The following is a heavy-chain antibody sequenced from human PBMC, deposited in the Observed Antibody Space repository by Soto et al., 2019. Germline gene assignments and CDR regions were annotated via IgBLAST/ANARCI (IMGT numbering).Heavy chain of an antibody. CDR2: IYYSGST. D-gene: IGHD3-10*01. J-gene: IGHJ6*02. Sequence: QVQLQESGPGLVKPSQTLSLTCTVSGGSISSGGYYWSWIRQHPGKGLEWIGYIYYSGSTYYNPSLHSRVTISVDTSKNQFSLKLSSVTAADTAVYYCARELRFGEDYYGMDVWGQGTTVTVSS. CDR1: GGSISSGGYY. CDR3: ARELRFGEDYYGMDV. V-gene: IGHV4-31*03.